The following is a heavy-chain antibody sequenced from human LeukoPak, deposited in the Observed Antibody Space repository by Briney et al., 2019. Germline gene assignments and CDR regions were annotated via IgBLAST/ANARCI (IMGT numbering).Heavy chain of an antibody. V-gene: IGHV3-23*01. CDR1: GFTFSTYW. CDR2: ISGSGGST. CDR3: AKEGDYGGYFDY. Sequence: GGSLRLSCAASGFTFSTYWMHWVRQAPGKGLEWVSAISGSGGSTYYADSVKGRFTISRDNSKNTLYLQMNSLRAEDTAVYYCAKEGDYGGYFDYWGQGTLVTVSS. J-gene: IGHJ4*02. D-gene: IGHD4-17*01.